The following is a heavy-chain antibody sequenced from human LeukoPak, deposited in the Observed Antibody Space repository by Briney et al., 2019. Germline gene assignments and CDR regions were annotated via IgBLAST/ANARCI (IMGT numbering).Heavy chain of an antibody. J-gene: IGHJ4*02. D-gene: IGHD6-19*01. Sequence: GGSLRLSCAASGFTFSTYTMSWVRQAPGKGLEWVSSITTTGTYIYYADSVKGRFTISRDNAKNSLYLQMNSLRAEDTAVYSCATDHVAGKAYWGQGTLVTVSS. CDR1: GFTFSTYT. CDR2: ITTTGTYI. CDR3: ATDHVAGKAY. V-gene: IGHV3-21*01.